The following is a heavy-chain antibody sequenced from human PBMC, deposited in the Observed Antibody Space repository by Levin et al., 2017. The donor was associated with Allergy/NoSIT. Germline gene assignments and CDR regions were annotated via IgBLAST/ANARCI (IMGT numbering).Heavy chain of an antibody. J-gene: IGHJ5*02. CDR2: IYWDDDK. CDR1: GFSLSTSGVG. CDR3: AATATYYYDSRAQNWFDP. Sequence: SGPTLVKPTQTLTLTCTFSGFSLSTSGVGVGWIRQPPGKALEWLALIYWDDDKRYSPSLKSRLTITKDTSKNQVVLTMTNMDPVDTATYYCAATATYYYDSRAQNWFDPWGQGTLVTVSS. V-gene: IGHV2-5*02. D-gene: IGHD3-22*01.